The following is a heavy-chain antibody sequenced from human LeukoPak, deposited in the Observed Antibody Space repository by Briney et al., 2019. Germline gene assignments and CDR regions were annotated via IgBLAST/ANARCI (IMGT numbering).Heavy chain of an antibody. CDR3: ARVGATHDAFDI. CDR1: GGSISSSNW. Sequence: SETLSLTCAVSGGSISSSNWWSWVRQPPGKGLEWIGEIYHSGSTNYNPSLKSRVTISVDKSKNQFSLKLSSVTAADAAVYYCARVGATHDAFDIWGQGTMVTVSS. CDR2: IYHSGST. D-gene: IGHD1-26*01. V-gene: IGHV4-4*02. J-gene: IGHJ3*02.